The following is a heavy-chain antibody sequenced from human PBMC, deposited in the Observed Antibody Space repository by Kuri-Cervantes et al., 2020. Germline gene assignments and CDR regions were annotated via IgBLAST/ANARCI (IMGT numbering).Heavy chain of an antibody. V-gene: IGHV3-7*01. Sequence: GESLKISCAASGFTFSNAWMSWVRQAPGKGLEWVANIKQDGSEKYYVDSVKGRFTISRDNAKNSLYLQMNSLRDEDTAVYYCARDWSTVGGMDVWGQGTTVTVSS. CDR2: IKQDGSEK. J-gene: IGHJ6*02. D-gene: IGHD4-23*01. CDR3: ARDWSTVGGMDV. CDR1: GFTFSNAW.